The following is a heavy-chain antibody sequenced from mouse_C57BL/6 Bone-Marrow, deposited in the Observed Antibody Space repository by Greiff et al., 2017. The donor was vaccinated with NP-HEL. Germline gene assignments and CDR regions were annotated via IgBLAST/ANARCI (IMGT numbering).Heavy chain of an antibody. J-gene: IGHJ3*01. D-gene: IGHD3-2*02. V-gene: IGHV3-6*01. CDR3: ANSSGSWFAY. Sequence: VQLQQSGPGLVKPSQSLSLTCSVTGYSITSGYYWNWIRQFPGNKLEWMGYISYDGSNNYNPSLKNRISITRDTSKNQFFLKLNSVTTEDTATYYCANSSGSWFAYWGQGTLVTVSA. CDR2: ISYDGSN. CDR1: GYSITSGYY.